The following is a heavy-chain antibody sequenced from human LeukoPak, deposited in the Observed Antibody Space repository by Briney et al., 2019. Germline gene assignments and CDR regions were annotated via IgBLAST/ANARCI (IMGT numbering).Heavy chain of an antibody. CDR1: GGSFSGYY. CDR3: ARDPGSGSYIWFDP. V-gene: IGHV4-4*07. J-gene: IGHJ5*02. D-gene: IGHD3-10*01. CDR2: IYTSGST. Sequence: SETLSLTCAVYGGSFSGYYWSWIRQPAGKGLEWIGRIYTSGSTNYNPSLKSRVTMSVDTSKNQFSLKLSSVTAADTAVYYCARDPGSGSYIWFDPWGQGTLVTVSS.